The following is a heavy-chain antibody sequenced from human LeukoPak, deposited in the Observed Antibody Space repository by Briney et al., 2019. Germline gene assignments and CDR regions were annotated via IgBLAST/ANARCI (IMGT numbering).Heavy chain of an antibody. CDR3: AREGSYYDSSGYSQHAFDI. Sequence: ASVKDSCKASGYTFTSYYMHWVRQAPGQGLEWMGIINPSGGSTSYAQKFQGRVTMTRDTSTSTVYMELSSLRSEDTAVYYCAREGSYYDSSGYSQHAFDIWGQGTTVTVSS. D-gene: IGHD3-22*01. CDR1: GYTFTSYY. V-gene: IGHV1-46*01. CDR2: INPSGGST. J-gene: IGHJ3*02.